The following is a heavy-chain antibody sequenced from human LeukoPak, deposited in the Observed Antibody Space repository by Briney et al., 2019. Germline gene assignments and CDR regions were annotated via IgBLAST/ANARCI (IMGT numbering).Heavy chain of an antibody. V-gene: IGHV4-59*01. CDR3: ARRYSYGLNWFDP. CDR2: IYYSGST. J-gene: IGHJ5*02. CDR1: GGSISSYY. Sequence: SETLSLTCTVSGGSISSYYWSWIRQPPGKGLEWIGYIYYSGSTNYNPSLKSRVTISVDTSKNQFSLKLSSVTAADTAVYYCARRYSYGLNWFDPWGQGTLVTVSS. D-gene: IGHD5-18*01.